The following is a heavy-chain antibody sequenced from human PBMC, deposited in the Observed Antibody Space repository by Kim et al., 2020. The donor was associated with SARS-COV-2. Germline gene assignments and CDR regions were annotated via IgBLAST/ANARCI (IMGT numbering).Heavy chain of an antibody. Sequence: SETLSLTCAVYGGSFSGYYWSWIRQPPGKGLEWIGEINHSGRTNYNPSLKSQVTISVDTSKNQFSLKLTSVTAADAALYFCARRLSNTSCWGRHYCDLWG. CDR3: ARRLSNTSCWGRHYCDL. V-gene: IGHV4-34*01. J-gene: IGHJ2*01. D-gene: IGHD3-10*02. CDR2: INHSGRT. CDR1: GGSFSGYY.